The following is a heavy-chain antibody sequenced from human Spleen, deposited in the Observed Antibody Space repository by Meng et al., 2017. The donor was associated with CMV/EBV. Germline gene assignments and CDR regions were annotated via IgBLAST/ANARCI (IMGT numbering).Heavy chain of an antibody. CDR2: ISYTGSTV. V-gene: IGHV3-11*01. CDR3: ARVPESVGSSTDWFDP. CDR1: GFTFSDSY. Sequence: GESLKISCAASGFTFSDSYMSWIRQAPGQGLEWISYISYTGSTVYYAGSVKGRFTISRDNAKNSLYLQMKSLRAEDTALYYCARVPESVGSSTDWFDPWGQGTLVTVSS. D-gene: IGHD1-14*01. J-gene: IGHJ5*02.